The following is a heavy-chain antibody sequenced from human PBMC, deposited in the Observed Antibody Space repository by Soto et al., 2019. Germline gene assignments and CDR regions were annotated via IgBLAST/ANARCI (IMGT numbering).Heavy chain of an antibody. D-gene: IGHD2-15*01. CDR3: ARGVRGVVGVAAIDY. Sequence: QVQLQESGPGLVKPSQTLSLTCTVSGGSISSGGYYWSWIRQHPGKGLEWIGYIYYSGSTYYNPHLKSRVTLSVDTSKNQFSLKLSSVTAADTAVYYCARGVRGVVGVAAIDYWVQGTLVTVSS. CDR2: IYYSGST. J-gene: IGHJ4*02. V-gene: IGHV4-31*03. CDR1: GGSISSGGYY.